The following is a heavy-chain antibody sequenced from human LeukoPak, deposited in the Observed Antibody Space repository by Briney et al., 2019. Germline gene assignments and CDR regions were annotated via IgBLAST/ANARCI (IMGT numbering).Heavy chain of an antibody. CDR2: INPNSGGT. CDR3: ARAPAKRRSNYSYYFDY. CDR1: GYTFTGYY. V-gene: IGHV1-2*02. Sequence: ASVKVSCKASGYTFTGYYMHWVRQAPGQGLEWMGWINPNSGGTNYAQKFQGRVTMTRNTSISTAYMELSSLRSEDTAVYYCARAPAKRRSNYSYYFDYWGQGTLVTVSS. D-gene: IGHD4-11*01. J-gene: IGHJ4*02.